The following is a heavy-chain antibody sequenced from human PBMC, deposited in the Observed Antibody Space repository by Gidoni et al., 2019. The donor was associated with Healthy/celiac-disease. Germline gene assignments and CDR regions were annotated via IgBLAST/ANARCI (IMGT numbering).Heavy chain of an antibody. CDR1: GGTFSSYT. J-gene: IGHJ4*02. D-gene: IGHD1-26*01. V-gene: IGHV1-69*02. Sequence: QVQLVQSWAEVKQPGSSVKVSCTASGGTFSSYTISWVRQAPGQGLEWMGRIIPILGIANYAQKFQGRVTITADKSTSTAYMELSSLRSEDTAVYYCAIVGATGAYFDYWGQGTLVTVSS. CDR2: IIPILGIA. CDR3: AIVGATGAYFDY.